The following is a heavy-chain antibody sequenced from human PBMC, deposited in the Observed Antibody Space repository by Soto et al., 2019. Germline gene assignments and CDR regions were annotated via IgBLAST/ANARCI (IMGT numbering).Heavy chain of an antibody. Sequence: QVQLQESGPGLVKPSETLSLTCTVSGGSVSSGSYYWSWIRQPPGKGLEWIGYIYYSGSTNYNPSLKSRVTISVDTSKNQFSLKLSSVTAADTAVYYCAREGGMERDIVATSPGAGFGFSSWGQGTLVTVSS. CDR3: AREGGMERDIVATSPGAGFGFSS. CDR2: IYYSGST. V-gene: IGHV4-61*01. CDR1: GGSVSSGSYY. J-gene: IGHJ4*02. D-gene: IGHD5-12*01.